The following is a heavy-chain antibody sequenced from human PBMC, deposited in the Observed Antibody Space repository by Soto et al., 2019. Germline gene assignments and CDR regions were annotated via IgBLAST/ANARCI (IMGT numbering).Heavy chain of an antibody. Sequence: QVQLQESGPGLVQPSETLSLTCTVSGDSISSYYWSWIRQPPGKGLEWIAYIYYSGSTNYNPSLKGRVTISVDTSKNQFSLKLSSVTAADTAVYYCARTYDNSGPNSGGYGFDIWGQGTMVTVSS. V-gene: IGHV4-59*01. CDR1: GDSISSYY. CDR3: ARTYDNSGPNSGGYGFDI. CDR2: IYYSGST. J-gene: IGHJ3*02. D-gene: IGHD3-22*01.